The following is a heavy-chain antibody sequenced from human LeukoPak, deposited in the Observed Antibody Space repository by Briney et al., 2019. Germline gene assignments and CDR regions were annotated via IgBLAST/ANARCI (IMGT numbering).Heavy chain of an antibody. CDR2: IYYSGST. Sequence: SETLSLTCTVSGGSINSYYWSWIRQPPGKGLEWIGYIYYSGSTNYNPSLKSRVTISVDTSENQFTLKLSSVTAADTAVYYCARGPYGWPPFEYWGQGALVTVPS. V-gene: IGHV4-59*01. CDR3: ARGPYGWPPFEY. CDR1: GGSINSYY. J-gene: IGHJ4*02. D-gene: IGHD2-15*01.